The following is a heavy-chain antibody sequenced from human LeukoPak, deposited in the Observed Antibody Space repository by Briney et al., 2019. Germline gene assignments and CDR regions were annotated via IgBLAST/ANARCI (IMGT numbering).Heavy chain of an antibody. CDR3: ARDHSNYYDSSGHDY. Sequence: GGSLRLSCAASGFTFSSYSMNWVRQAPGKGLEWVSSISSSSSYIYYADSVKGRFTISRDNAKNSLYLQMNSLRAEDTAVYYCARDHSNYYDSSGHDYWGQGTLVNVSS. J-gene: IGHJ4*02. CDR2: ISSSSSYI. CDR1: GFTFSSYS. D-gene: IGHD3-22*01. V-gene: IGHV3-21*01.